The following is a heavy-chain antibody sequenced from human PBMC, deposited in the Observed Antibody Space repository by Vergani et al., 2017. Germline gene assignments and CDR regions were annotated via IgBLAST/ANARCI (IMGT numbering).Heavy chain of an antibody. CDR2: IQFDGSNQ. D-gene: IGHD3-16*01. CDR3: AKHFRGWGIDY. V-gene: IGHV3-30*02. CDR1: GFTLSNYD. Sequence: QVQLVESGGGVVQRGGSLRLSCATSGFTLSNYDMQWIRQGPGKGLEFVAFIQFDGSNQYYADSVKGRFTLSRDFSKNTLYLQMNSLRTDGTATYYCAKHFRGWGIDYWGQGTQVIVS. J-gene: IGHJ4*02.